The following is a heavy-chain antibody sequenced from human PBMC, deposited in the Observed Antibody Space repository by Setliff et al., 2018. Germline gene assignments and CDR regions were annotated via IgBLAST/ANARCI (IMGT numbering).Heavy chain of an antibody. CDR3: ARPRSNYNRGAFSI. Sequence: ASVKVSCKASGYTFRSYGINWVRQAPGQGPEWMGRVNPKNGGILYSQKFEGRVSMTGDRTISTVYMDLRSLTFDDTAVYYCARPRSNYNRGAFSIWGQGTMVTVSS. J-gene: IGHJ3*02. D-gene: IGHD3-10*01. CDR2: VNPKNGGI. V-gene: IGHV1-2*06. CDR1: GYTFRSYG.